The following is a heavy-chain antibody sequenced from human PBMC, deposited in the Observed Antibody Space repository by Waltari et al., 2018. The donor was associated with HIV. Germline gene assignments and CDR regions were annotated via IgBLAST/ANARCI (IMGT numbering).Heavy chain of an antibody. CDR1: GFSFSSFS. D-gene: IGHD5-18*01. CDR3: ASLPTEGQPPRVF. CDR2: ISNRSDFI. V-gene: IGHV3-21*06. Sequence: EVHLVESGGGLVKPGGSLRLSCTASGFSFSSFSMNWVRQVPGKGLGWVSAISNRSDFINYADSVKGLFTIYRDNAANSLYLQMNALRNEDTAVYFCASLPTEGQPPRVFWGQGIIVTVSS. J-gene: IGHJ4*02.